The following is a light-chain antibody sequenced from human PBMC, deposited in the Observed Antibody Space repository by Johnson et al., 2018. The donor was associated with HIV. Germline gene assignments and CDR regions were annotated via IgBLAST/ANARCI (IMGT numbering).Light chain of an antibody. CDR1: SSNIGNNY. V-gene: IGLV1-51*02. CDR2: ENN. J-gene: IGLJ1*01. CDR3: GTWDSSLSAYV. Sequence: QSVLTQSPSVSAAPRQKVTISCSGSSSNIGNNYVSWYQQLPGTAPKLLIYENNKRPSGIPDRLSGSKSGTSATLGITGLQTGDEADYYCGTWDSSLSAYVFGTGTKVTVL.